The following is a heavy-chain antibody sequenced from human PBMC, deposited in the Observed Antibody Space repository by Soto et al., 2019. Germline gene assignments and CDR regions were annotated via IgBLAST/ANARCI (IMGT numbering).Heavy chain of an antibody. CDR3: ARALAVALIDY. V-gene: IGHV1-18*01. J-gene: IGHJ4*02. CDR1: GYTFTSYG. Sequence: QVQLVQSGAEVKKPGASVKVSCKASGYTFTSYGISWVRQAHGQGLEWMGWISAYNGNTKYAQNLQGRVTMTTGTSPSTAYMELRRLRSDDTAVYYCARALAVALIDYWGQGTLVTVSS. CDR2: ISAYNGNT. D-gene: IGHD6-19*01.